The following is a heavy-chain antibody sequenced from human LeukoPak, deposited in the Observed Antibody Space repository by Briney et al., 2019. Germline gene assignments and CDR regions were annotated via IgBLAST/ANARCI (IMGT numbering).Heavy chain of an antibody. V-gene: IGHV3-21*01. Sequence: GGSLRLSCAASGFTFSSYEMNWVRQAPGKGLEWVSSISSRSSYTYYADSLKGRFTISRDNAKNSLYLQMNSLRAEDTAVYYCVRADYYGSGSFYPLNFWGQGTLVTVSS. CDR3: VRADYYGSGSFYPLNF. CDR1: GFTFSSYE. J-gene: IGHJ4*02. CDR2: ISSRSSYT. D-gene: IGHD3-10*01.